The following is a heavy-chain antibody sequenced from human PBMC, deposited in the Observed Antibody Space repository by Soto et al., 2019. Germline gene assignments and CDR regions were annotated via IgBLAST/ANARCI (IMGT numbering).Heavy chain of an antibody. V-gene: IGHV2-5*02. D-gene: IGHD2-15*01. Sequence: QITLKESGPTLVKPTQTLTLTCTFSGFSLSTHRVGVGWIRLPPGKALQWLALIYHDDDKRYSPSLKNRLTITKDTSNNQVVLTMTNMYPVDTATYFGAHAPHPLLDDPLDIGGQGTMVTVSS. CDR1: GFSLSTHRVG. CDR3: AHAPHPLLDDPLDI. CDR2: IYHDDDK. J-gene: IGHJ3*02.